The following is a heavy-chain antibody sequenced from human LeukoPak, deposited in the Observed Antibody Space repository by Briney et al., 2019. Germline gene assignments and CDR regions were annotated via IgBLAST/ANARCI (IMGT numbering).Heavy chain of an antibody. Sequence: GGSLRLSCAASGFTFSDYYMSWTRQAPGKGLEWVSYISSSSSYTNYADSVKGRFTISRDNAKNSLYLQMNSLRAEDTAVYYCARDRGLAVAGTAEFDYWGQGTLVTVSS. CDR2: ISSSSSYT. V-gene: IGHV3-11*05. J-gene: IGHJ4*02. CDR1: GFTFSDYY. CDR3: ARDRGLAVAGTAEFDY. D-gene: IGHD6-19*01.